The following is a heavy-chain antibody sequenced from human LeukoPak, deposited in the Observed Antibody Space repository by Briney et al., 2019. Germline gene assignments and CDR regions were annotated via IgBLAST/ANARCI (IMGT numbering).Heavy chain of an antibody. CDR1: GGSISSYY. V-gene: IGHV4-59*01. CDR3: ARDHDYGGNDY. CDR2: IYYSGST. D-gene: IGHD4-23*01. Sequence: SETLSLTCTVSGGSISSYYWSWIRQPPGKGLEWIGYIYYSGSTSYNPSLKSRVTIPVDTSKNQFSLKLSSVTAADTAVYYCARDHDYGGNDYWGQGTLVTVSS. J-gene: IGHJ4*02.